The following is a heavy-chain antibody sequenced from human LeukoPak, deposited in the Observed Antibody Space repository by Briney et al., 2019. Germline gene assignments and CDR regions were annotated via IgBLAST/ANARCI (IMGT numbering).Heavy chain of an antibody. D-gene: IGHD1-26*01. CDR2: INHSGST. CDR3: ARGPNSGADY. V-gene: IGHV4-34*01. J-gene: IGHJ4*02. CDR1: GGSFSGYY. Sequence: PSETLSLTCAVYGGSFSGYYWSWIRHPPGKGLEWIGEINHSGSTNYNPSLKSRVTISVDTSKNQFSLKLSSVTAADTAVYYCARGPNSGADYWGQGTLVTVSS.